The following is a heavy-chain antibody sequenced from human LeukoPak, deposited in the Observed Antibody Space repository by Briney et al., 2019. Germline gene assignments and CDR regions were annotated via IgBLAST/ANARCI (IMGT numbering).Heavy chain of an antibody. CDR3: ARAYYDFWSGYHNWFDP. D-gene: IGHD3-3*01. V-gene: IGHV4-38-2*02. CDR1: GYSISSGYY. J-gene: IGHJ5*02. CDR2: IYHSGST. Sequence: SETLSLTCTVSGYSISSGYYWGWIRQPPGKRLEWIGSIYHSGSTYYNPSLKSRVTISVDTSKNQFSLKLSSVTAADTAVYYCARAYYDFWSGYHNWFDPWGQGTLVTVSS.